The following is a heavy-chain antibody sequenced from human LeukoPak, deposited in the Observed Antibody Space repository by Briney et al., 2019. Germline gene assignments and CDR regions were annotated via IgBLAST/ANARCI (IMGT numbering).Heavy chain of an antibody. CDR1: GGSISSGDYY. V-gene: IGHV4-30-4*08. Sequence: SQTLSLTCTVSGGSISSGDYYWSWIRQPPGKGLEWIGYIYYSGSTYYNPSLKSRVTITVDTSKNQFSLKLSSVTAADTAVYYCARSHAEIAFDIWGQGTMVTVSS. CDR3: ARSHAEIAFDI. CDR2: IYYSGST. J-gene: IGHJ3*02. D-gene: IGHD5-24*01.